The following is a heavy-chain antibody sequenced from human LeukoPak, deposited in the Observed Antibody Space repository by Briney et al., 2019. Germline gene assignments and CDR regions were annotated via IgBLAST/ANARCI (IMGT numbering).Heavy chain of an antibody. J-gene: IGHJ5*02. CDR3: ARGVTGRYCSSTSCHWRAWFDP. CDR1: RGTFSSYT. V-gene: IGHV1-69*06. D-gene: IGHD2-2*01. Sequence: ASVNVSCTASRGTFSSYTISWVRQAPGQGLEWMGGIIPIFGRENYAQTFQGRVTITADKSKSTAYMELSSLRSEDTAVYYCARGVTGRYCSSTSCHWRAWFDPWGQGTLVTVSS. CDR2: IIPIFGRE.